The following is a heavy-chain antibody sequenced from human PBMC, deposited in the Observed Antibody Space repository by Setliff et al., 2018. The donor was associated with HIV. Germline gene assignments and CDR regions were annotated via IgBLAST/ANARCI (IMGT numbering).Heavy chain of an antibody. J-gene: IGHJ3*02. V-gene: IGHV3-15*01. CDR2: IKSKSDGGAK. Sequence: PGGSLRLSCAASGLTFSNAWMNWVRQAPGKGLEWVGRIKSKSDGGAKDYAAPVKGRFTISRDDSKNTLYLQMNSLKADDTAVYYCAGPFPGQGAAARENDAFDICGQGTMVTVSS. CDR3: AGPFPGQGAAARENDAFDI. CDR1: GLTFSNAW. D-gene: IGHD6-13*01.